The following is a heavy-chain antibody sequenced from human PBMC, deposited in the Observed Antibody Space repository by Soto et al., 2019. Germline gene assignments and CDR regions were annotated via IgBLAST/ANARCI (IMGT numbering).Heavy chain of an antibody. V-gene: IGHV3-21*01. CDR3: ARDGDNSSWGGDY. J-gene: IGHJ4*02. Sequence: EVQLVESGGGLVKPGGSLRLSCAASGFTFSSYSMNWVRQAPGKGLEWVSSISSSSSYIYYTDSVKGRFTISRDNPKNSLYLQMNSPRAEDTAVYYWARDGDNSSWGGDYWGQGTLVTVSS. D-gene: IGHD6-13*01. CDR2: ISSSSSYI. CDR1: GFTFSSYS.